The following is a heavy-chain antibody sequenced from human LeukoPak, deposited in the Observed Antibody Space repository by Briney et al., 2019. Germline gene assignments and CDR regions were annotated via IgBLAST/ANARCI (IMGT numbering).Heavy chain of an antibody. CDR3: TRDDLYYYDSSGYYD. CDR1: GFTFGDYA. Sequence: GSLRLSCTASGFTFGDYAMSWVRQAPGKGLEWVGFIRSKAYGGTTEYAASVKGRFTISRDDSKSIAYLQMNSLKTEDTAVYYCTRDDLYYYDSSGYYDWGQGTLVTVSS. D-gene: IGHD3-22*01. CDR2: IRSKAYGGTT. J-gene: IGHJ1*01. V-gene: IGHV3-49*04.